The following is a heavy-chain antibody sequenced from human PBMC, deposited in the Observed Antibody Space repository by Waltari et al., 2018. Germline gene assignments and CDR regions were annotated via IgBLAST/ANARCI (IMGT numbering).Heavy chain of an antibody. CDR2: ISGSGGSK. CDR3: ASFPGITMVRGTEVQGPDY. V-gene: IGHV3-23*04. Sequence: EVQLVESGGGLVQPGGSLRLSCAASGFTFSSYAMSWVRQAPGKGLEWVSAISGSGGSKYYADSVKGRFTISRDNSKNTLYLQMNSLRAEDTAVYYCASFPGITMVRGTEVQGPDYWGQGTLVTVSS. D-gene: IGHD3-10*01. CDR1: GFTFSSYA. J-gene: IGHJ4*02.